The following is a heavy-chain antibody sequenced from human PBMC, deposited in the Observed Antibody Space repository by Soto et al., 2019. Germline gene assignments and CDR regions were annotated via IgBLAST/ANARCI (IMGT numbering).Heavy chain of an antibody. CDR1: GGSISSSNYY. J-gene: IGHJ4*02. CDR3: ARGGRGIQLLVDY. V-gene: IGHV4-39*01. D-gene: IGHD5-18*01. Sequence: SETLSLTCTVSGGSISSSNYYWGWIRQPPGKGLEWIGSIYYSGSTYYNPSLKSRVTISVDTSKNQFSLKLSSVTAADTAVYYCARGGRGIQLLVDYWGQGTLVTVSS. CDR2: IYYSGST.